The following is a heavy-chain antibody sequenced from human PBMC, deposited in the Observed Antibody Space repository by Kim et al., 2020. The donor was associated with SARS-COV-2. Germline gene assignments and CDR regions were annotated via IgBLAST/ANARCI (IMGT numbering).Heavy chain of an antibody. CDR3: ARVSGGSYYATDY. V-gene: IGHV3-21*01. D-gene: IGHD1-26*01. J-gene: IGHJ4*02. Sequence: GGSLRLSCAASGFTFSSYSMNWVRQAPGKGLEWVSSISSSSSYIYYADSVKGRFTISRDNAKNSLYLQMNSLRAEDTAVYYCARVSGGSYYATDYWGQGTLVTVSS. CDR2: ISSSSSYI. CDR1: GFTFSSYS.